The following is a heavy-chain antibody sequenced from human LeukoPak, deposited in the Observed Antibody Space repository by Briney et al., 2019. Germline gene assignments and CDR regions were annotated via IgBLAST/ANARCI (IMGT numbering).Heavy chain of an antibody. CDR2: ISAYNGNT. CDR1: GYTFTSYG. D-gene: IGHD2-15*01. CDR3: AYAAPKAWFDP. J-gene: IGHJ5*02. V-gene: IGHV1-18*01. Sequence: ASVKVSCKASGYTFTSYGISWVRQAPGQGLERMGWISAYNGNTDYAQNLQGRVTMTTDTSTRTTYMKLKSLRSDDTAVYYCAYAAPKAWFDPWGQGALVTVSS.